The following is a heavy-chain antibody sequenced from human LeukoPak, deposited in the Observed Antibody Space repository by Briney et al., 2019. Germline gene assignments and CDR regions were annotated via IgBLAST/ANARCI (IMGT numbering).Heavy chain of an antibody. Sequence: SETLSLTCTVSGGSISSYYWSWIRQPPGKGLEWIGYIYYSGSTNYNPSLKSRVTISVDTSKNQFSLKLSSVTAADTAVYYCASGYCSSTSCYDAFDIWGQGTMVTVSS. CDR1: GGSISSYY. D-gene: IGHD2-2*01. J-gene: IGHJ3*02. V-gene: IGHV4-59*01. CDR2: IYYSGST. CDR3: ASGYCSSTSCYDAFDI.